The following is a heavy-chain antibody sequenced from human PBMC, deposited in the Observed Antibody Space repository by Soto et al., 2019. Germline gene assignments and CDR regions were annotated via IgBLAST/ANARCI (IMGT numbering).Heavy chain of an antibody. J-gene: IGHJ5*02. CDR1: GGSISSYY. CDR2: IYYSGST. V-gene: IGHV4-59*08. Sequence: SETLSLTCTVSGGSISSYYWSWIRQPPGKGLEWIGYIYYSGSTNYNPSLKSRVTISVDTSKNQFSLKLSSVTAADTAVYYCARTLGYCANGVCYASSAFASWGKETLSTVAS. D-gene: IGHD2-8*01. CDR3: ARTLGYCANGVCYASSAFAS.